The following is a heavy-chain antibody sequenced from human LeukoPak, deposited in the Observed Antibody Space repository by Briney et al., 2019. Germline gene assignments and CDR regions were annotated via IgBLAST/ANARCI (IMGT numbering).Heavy chain of an antibody. CDR2: MNPNSGNT. CDR3: ARSSLIAVAGDTGD. V-gene: IGHV1-8*01. D-gene: IGHD6-19*01. CDR1: GCTFTSYD. Sequence: ASVKVSCKASGCTFTSYDINWVRQATGQGLEWMGWMNPNSGNTGYAQKFQGRVTMTRNTSISTAYMELSSLRSEDTAVYYCARSSLIAVAGDTGDWGQGTLVTVSS. J-gene: IGHJ4*02.